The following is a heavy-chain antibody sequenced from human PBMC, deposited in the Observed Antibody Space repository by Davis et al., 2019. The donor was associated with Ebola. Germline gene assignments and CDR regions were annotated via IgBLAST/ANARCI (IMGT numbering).Heavy chain of an antibody. J-gene: IGHJ4*02. Sequence: GASLKISCAASGFTFSDYWMHCVRQAPGKGLVWVSRINNDESGANYADSVKGRFTISRDNAKNTLYLQMNRLGVEDTAVYYCARADSGSYYRALVYWGQGTLVTVSS. D-gene: IGHD1-26*01. CDR3: ARADSGSYYRALVY. CDR1: GFTFSDYW. V-gene: IGHV3-74*01. CDR2: INNDESGA.